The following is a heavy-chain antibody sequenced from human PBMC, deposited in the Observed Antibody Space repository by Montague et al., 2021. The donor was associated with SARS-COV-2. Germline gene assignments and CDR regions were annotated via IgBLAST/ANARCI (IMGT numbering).Heavy chain of an antibody. CDR2: INDRGST. J-gene: IGHJ6*03. V-gene: IGHV4-34*01. CDR1: GGSFSGYY. CDR3: ARGRAARSITIFGVVSPAIRYYYYMDV. Sequence: SETLSLTCAVYGGSFSGYYWSWIRQPPGKGLEWIGEINDRGSTYYNPSLKSRVTISVDTSKNQFSLKLSSVTAADTAVYYCARGRAARSITIFGVVSPAIRYYYYMDVWGKGTTVTASS. D-gene: IGHD3-3*01.